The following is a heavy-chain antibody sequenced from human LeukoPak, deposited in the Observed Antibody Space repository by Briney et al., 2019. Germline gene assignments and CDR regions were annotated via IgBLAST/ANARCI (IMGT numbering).Heavy chain of an antibody. Sequence: ASVKVSCKVSGHTLTEVSMHWVRQAPGKGLEWMGGLDLVDGATIYAQKFQGRVTMTEDASTDTAYMELSSLRSEDTAVYYCATDGLVGVLDYWGQGTLVTVSS. CDR3: ATDGLVGVLDY. V-gene: IGHV1-24*01. CDR2: LDLVDGAT. CDR1: GHTLTEVS. J-gene: IGHJ4*02. D-gene: IGHD3-16*01.